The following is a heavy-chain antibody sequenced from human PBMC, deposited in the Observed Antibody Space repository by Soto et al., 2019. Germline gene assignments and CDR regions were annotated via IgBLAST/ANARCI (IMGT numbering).Heavy chain of an antibody. V-gene: IGHV3-23*01. CDR3: AKARPRRPSGYFFEY. J-gene: IGHJ4*02. D-gene: IGHD1-1*01. CDR1: GFTFSTYA. Sequence: EVQLLESGGKLVQPGGSLTLSCAASGFTFSTYAMAWVRQAPGKGLEWVSGVSASGLNTDYADPVKGRFYISRDNSKNTVSLHMTSLRAEDTALYSCAKARPRRPSGYFFEYWGQGTPVTVSS. CDR2: VSASGLNT.